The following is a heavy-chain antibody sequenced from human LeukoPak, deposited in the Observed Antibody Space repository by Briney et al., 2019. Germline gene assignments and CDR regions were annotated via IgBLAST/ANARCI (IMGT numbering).Heavy chain of an antibody. CDR2: INPDTGGT. Sequence: GASVKVSCKASGYSFNDYFLNWVRQVPGQGLEWMGWINPDTGGTNSVEKFQGRVTMTRDTSIRTAYMELSRLRSDDTAVYYCADSSGYYGDAFDIWGQGTMVTVSS. J-gene: IGHJ3*02. CDR1: GYSFNDYF. D-gene: IGHD3-22*01. V-gene: IGHV1-2*02. CDR3: ADSSGYYGDAFDI.